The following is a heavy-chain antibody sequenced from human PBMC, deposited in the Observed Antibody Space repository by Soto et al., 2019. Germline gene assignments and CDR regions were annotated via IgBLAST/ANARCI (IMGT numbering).Heavy chain of an antibody. V-gene: IGHV3-33*03. D-gene: IGHD2-2*01. CDR3: AKLRSSSWTQYAFDV. CDR2: ISNDGENK. CDR1: GFIFSSYG. J-gene: IGHJ3*01. Sequence: QVQLVESGGGVVQPGRSLRLSCSGSGFIFSSYGMHWVRQAPGKGLEWVAVISNDGENKRYGVSVRGRFTISRDNSMNTLYLQMNSLRPEDTALYYCAKLRSSSWTQYAFDVWGRGTVVSVSS.